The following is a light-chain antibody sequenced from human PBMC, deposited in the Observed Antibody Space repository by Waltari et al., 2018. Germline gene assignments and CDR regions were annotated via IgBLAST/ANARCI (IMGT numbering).Light chain of an antibody. V-gene: IGLV8-61*01. J-gene: IGLJ3*02. CDR2: KAS. CDR3: LIYMGSGIWV. Sequence: QTVVTQEPSLSVSPGGTVTLTCPLSSGSVSTTSYVSWYQQTPGQAPRTLVYKASARSSGVPDRFSGSILGNKAALTITGAQAEDDSDYYCLIYMGSGIWVFGGGTKLTVL. CDR1: SGSVSTTSY.